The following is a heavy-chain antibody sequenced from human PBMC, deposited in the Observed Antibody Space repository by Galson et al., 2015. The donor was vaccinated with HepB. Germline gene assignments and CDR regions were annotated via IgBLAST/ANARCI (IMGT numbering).Heavy chain of an antibody. CDR2: ISSSSSTI. V-gene: IGHV3-48*02. Sequence: SLRLSCAASGFTFSSYSVNWVRQAPGKGLEWVSYISSSSSTIYYADSVKGRFTISRDNAKNSLYLQMNSLRDEDTAVYYCARDHRLWFGERPPYYFDYWGQGTLVTVSS. CDR3: ARDHRLWFGERPPYYFDY. CDR1: GFTFSSYS. D-gene: IGHD3-10*01. J-gene: IGHJ4*02.